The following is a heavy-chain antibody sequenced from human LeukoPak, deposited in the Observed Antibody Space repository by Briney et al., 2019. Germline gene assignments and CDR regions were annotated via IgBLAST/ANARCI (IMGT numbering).Heavy chain of an antibody. D-gene: IGHD6-13*01. Sequence: ASVKVSCKASGYTFTSYDINWVRQATGQGLEWMGWMNPNSGNTGYAQKFQGRVTMTRNTSISTAYLELSSLRSEDTAVYYCARGPSPSIAAVDYWGQGTLVTVSS. J-gene: IGHJ4*02. CDR1: GYTFTSYD. CDR3: ARGPSPSIAAVDY. V-gene: IGHV1-8*01. CDR2: MNPNSGNT.